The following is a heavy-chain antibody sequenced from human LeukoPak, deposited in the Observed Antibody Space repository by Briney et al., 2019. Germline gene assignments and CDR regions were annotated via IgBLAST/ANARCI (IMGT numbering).Heavy chain of an antibody. D-gene: IGHD3-10*01. CDR3: ARDSGFGELATYYFDY. J-gene: IGHJ4*02. V-gene: IGHV3-33*08. CDR2: IWYDGSTK. Sequence: GGSLRLSCAASGFTLSSYWMHWVRQAPGKGLEWVAVIWYDGSTKFYANYVKGRFTVSRDNSKNTLYLQMNILRPEDTAIYYCARDSGFGELATYYFDYWGQGTLVTVSP. CDR1: GFTLSSYW.